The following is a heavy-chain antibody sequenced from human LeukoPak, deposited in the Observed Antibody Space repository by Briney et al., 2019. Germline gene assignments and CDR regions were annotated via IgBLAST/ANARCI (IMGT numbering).Heavy chain of an antibody. CDR2: SNADGSEE. D-gene: IGHD4-17*01. CDR3: ARDRAYGTFDY. V-gene: IGHV3-7*01. CDR1: GFTFSNSW. Sequence: GGSLRLSCAASGFTFSNSWMSWVRQAPGRGLEWVATSNADGSEEFYVESVKGRFTISRNNARNSLFLHMDSLRAEDTAVYYCARDRAYGTFDYWGQGTLVTVSS. J-gene: IGHJ4*02.